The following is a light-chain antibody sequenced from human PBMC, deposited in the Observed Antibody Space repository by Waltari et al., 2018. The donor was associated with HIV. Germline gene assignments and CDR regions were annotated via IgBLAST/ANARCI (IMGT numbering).Light chain of an antibody. CDR2: YGS. CDR3: MQAIQTPS. V-gene: IGKV2-28*01. CDR1: QSLQTGNVHND. J-gene: IGKJ3*01. Sequence: DIVMTQSPLSLSVTPGEPASISCKSSQSLQTGNVHNDLNLYGQKPGQSPQLLMFYGSYRASGVPDRFSGSGSGTDFTLKISRVEAEDVGVYYCMQAIQTPSFGPGTKVEIK.